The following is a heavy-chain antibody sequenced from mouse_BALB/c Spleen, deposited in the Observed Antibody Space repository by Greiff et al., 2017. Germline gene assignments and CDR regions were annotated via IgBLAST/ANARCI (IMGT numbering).Heavy chain of an antibody. CDR2: SRNKANDYTT. D-gene: IGHD1-1*01. V-gene: IGHV7-1*02. Sequence: EVKVVESGGGLVQPGGSLRLSCATSGFTFSDFYMEWVRQPPGKRLEWIAASRNKANDYTTEYSASVKGRFIVSRDTSQSILYLQMNALRAEDTAIYYCARDYYGSSGAYWGQGTLVTVSA. J-gene: IGHJ3*01. CDR1: GFTFSDFY. CDR3: ARDYYGSSGAY.